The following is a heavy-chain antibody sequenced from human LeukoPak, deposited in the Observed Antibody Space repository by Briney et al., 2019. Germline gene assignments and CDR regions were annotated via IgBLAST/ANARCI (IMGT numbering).Heavy chain of an antibody. CDR2: IYYSGST. Sequence: PSETLSLTCTVSGGSISSSSYYWGWIRQPPGKGLEWIGSIYYSGSTYYNPSLKSRVTISVDTSKNQFSLKLSSVTAADTAVYYCARREYYDFWSGYYTGIFSAFDIWGQGTMVSVSS. CDR1: GGSISSSSYY. CDR3: ARREYYDFWSGYYTGIFSAFDI. J-gene: IGHJ3*02. D-gene: IGHD3-3*01. V-gene: IGHV4-39*01.